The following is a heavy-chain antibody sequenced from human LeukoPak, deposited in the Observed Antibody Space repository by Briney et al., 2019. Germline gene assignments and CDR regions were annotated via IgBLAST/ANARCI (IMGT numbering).Heavy chain of an antibody. J-gene: IGHJ4*02. Sequence: SETLSLTCAVSGYSISSGYYWGWIRQPPGKGLGRIGSIYHSGSTYYNPSLKSRVTISVDTSKNQFSLKLSSVTAADTAVYYCARDAYYYGSGSYYNNWGQGTLVTVSS. CDR2: IYHSGST. CDR3: ARDAYYYGSGSYYNN. V-gene: IGHV4-38-2*02. CDR1: GYSISSGYY. D-gene: IGHD3-10*01.